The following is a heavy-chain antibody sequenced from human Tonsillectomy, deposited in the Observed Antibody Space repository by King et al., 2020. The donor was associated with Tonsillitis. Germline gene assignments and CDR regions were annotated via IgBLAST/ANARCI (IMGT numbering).Heavy chain of an antibody. Sequence: QLVQSGGGVVQPGRSLRLSCAASGFTFSSYGMHWVRQAPGKGLEWVAVIWYDGSNKYYADSVKGRFTISRDNSKNTLYLQMNSLRAEDTAVYYCARDAITIFGVVIIGGQGTLVTVSS. D-gene: IGHD3-3*01. CDR2: IWYDGSNK. V-gene: IGHV3-33*01. CDR1: GFTFSSYG. J-gene: IGHJ4*02. CDR3: ARDAITIFGVVII.